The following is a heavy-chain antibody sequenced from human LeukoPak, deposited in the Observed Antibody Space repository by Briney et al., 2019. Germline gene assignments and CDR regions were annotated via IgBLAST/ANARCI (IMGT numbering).Heavy chain of an antibody. CDR1: GGSISSYY. J-gene: IGHJ6*03. D-gene: IGHD2-15*01. Sequence: SETLSLTCTVSGGSISSYYWSWIRQPAGKGLEWIGRIYTSGSTNYNPSLKSRVTMSVDTSKNQFSLKLSSVTAADTAVYYCARDSSYCSGGSCYSHYYYMDVWGKGTTVTASS. CDR3: ARDSSYCSGGSCYSHYYYMDV. CDR2: IYTSGST. V-gene: IGHV4-4*07.